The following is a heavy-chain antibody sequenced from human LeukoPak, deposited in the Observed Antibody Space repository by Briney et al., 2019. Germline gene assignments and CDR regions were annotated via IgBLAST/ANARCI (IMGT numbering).Heavy chain of an antibody. Sequence: ASVKVSCKVSGYTLTELSVHWVRQAPGKGLEWMGGFDPEDGETIYAQKFQGRVTMTEDTSTDTAYMELSSLRSEDTAVYYCARFPGGAEYRHYYYMDVWGKGTTVTVSS. CDR2: FDPEDGET. J-gene: IGHJ6*03. CDR1: GYTLTELS. D-gene: IGHD1-14*01. V-gene: IGHV1-24*01. CDR3: ARFPGGAEYRHYYYMDV.